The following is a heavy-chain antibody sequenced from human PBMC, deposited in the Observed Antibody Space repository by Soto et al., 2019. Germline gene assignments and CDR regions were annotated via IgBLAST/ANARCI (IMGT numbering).Heavy chain of an antibody. CDR1: GFTFSSYG. J-gene: IGHJ6*02. CDR2: ISYDGSNK. V-gene: IGHV3-30*18. D-gene: IGHD3-10*01. Sequence: GGSLRLSCAASGFTFSSYGMHWVRQAPGKGLEWVAVISYDGSNKYYADSVKGRFTISRDNSKNTLYLQMNSLRAEDTAVYYCAKDSGWFGEPTSYYYGMDVWGQGTTVTVSS. CDR3: AKDSGWFGEPTSYYYGMDV.